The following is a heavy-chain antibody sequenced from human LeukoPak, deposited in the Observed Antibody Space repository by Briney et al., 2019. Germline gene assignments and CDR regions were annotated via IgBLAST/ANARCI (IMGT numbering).Heavy chain of an antibody. D-gene: IGHD4-17*01. V-gene: IGHV1-46*01. CDR2: INPSGGRT. CDR3: TRELGDYAYYYYMHV. Sequence: ASVKVSCKASGHTFTSYYMHWVRQAPGQGLEWMGIINPSGGRTSYAQKFQGRVTMTRDMSTSTVYMELSSLRSEDTAVYCCTRELGDYAYYYYMHVWGKGTTVTVSS. J-gene: IGHJ6*03. CDR1: GHTFTSYY.